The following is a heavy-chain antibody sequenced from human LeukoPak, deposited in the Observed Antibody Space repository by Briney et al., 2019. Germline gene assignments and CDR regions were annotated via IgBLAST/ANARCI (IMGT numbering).Heavy chain of an antibody. Sequence: GESLKISCKASGYTFRTSWIGWVRLMPGKGLEWIAITYPGDSDTKYCASFQGQVSISVDTFISTAYLHWSRLKASDTAIYYCVMGGYYPGYFDHWGQGPLVTVSS. CDR2: TYPGDSDT. CDR3: VMGGYYPGYFDH. V-gene: IGHV5-51*01. J-gene: IGHJ4*02. D-gene: IGHD3-10*01. CDR1: GYTFRTSW.